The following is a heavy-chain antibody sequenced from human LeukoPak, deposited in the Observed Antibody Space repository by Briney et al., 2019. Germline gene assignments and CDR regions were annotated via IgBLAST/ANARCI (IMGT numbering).Heavy chain of an antibody. CDR3: ARDRRDGYCLGH. Sequence: GGSLRLSCAASGFTFSSYAMSWVRQTPGKGLEWVSVMYSGGTTYYADSVKGRFTISRDSSKNTVNLQMRAEDTAVYYCARDRRDGYCLGHWGQGTLVTVSS. CDR1: GFTFSSYA. V-gene: IGHV3-66*01. D-gene: IGHD5-24*01. J-gene: IGHJ4*02. CDR2: MYSGGTT.